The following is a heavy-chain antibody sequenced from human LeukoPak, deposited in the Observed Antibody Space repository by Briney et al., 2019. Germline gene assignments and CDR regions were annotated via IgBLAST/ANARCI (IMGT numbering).Heavy chain of an antibody. V-gene: IGHV3-NL1*01. CDR3: ASRDYYDSSGYYDAFDI. CDR1: GFTFGSYG. Sequence: GGSLRLSCAASGFTFGSYGMHWVRQAPGKGLEWVSVIYTGGSTYYADFVKGRFTISRDNSKNTLYLQMNSLRAEDTAVYYCASRDYYDSSGYYDAFDIWGQGTMVTVSS. D-gene: IGHD3-22*01. J-gene: IGHJ3*02. CDR2: IYTGGST.